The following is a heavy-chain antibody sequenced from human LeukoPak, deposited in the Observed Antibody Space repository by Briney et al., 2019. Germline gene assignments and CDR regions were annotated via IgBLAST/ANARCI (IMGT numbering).Heavy chain of an antibody. V-gene: IGHV1-46*01. CDR2: INPSGGST. J-gene: IGHJ5*02. D-gene: IGHD3-10*01. CDR1: GYTFTSYY. Sequence: ASVKVSCKASGYTFTSYYMHWVRQAPGQGLEWMGTINPSGGSTSYAQKFQGRVTMTRDTSTSTVYMELSSLRSEDTAVYYCARDWVTYYGSGEVNWFDPWGQGTLVTVSS. CDR3: ARDWVTYYGSGEVNWFDP.